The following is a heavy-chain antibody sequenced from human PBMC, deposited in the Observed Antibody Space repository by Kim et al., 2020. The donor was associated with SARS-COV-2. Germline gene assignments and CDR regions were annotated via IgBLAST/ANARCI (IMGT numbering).Heavy chain of an antibody. CDR1: GGSFSGYY. CDR2: INHSGST. V-gene: IGHV4-34*01. D-gene: IGHD3-10*01. Sequence: SETLSLTCAVYGGSFSGYYWSWIRQPPGKGLEWIGEINHSGSTNYNPSLKSRVTISVDTSKNQFSLKLSSVTAADTAVYYCASYGSGSYYARFDYWGQGTLVTVSP. J-gene: IGHJ4*02. CDR3: ASYGSGSYYARFDY.